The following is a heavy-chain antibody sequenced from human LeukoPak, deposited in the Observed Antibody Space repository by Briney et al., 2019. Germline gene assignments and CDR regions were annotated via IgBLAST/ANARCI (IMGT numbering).Heavy chain of an antibody. CDR3: ARAVDDDLAGYYWGDWFDP. Sequence: SVKVSCKATGGTFTNYAVSWVRQAPGQGLEWMGRIIVTLETPNYAQKFQGRVAITADNSTSTAYMELSSLRSEDTAVYYCARAVDDDLAGYYWGDWFDPWGQGTLVTVSS. D-gene: IGHD3-9*01. V-gene: IGHV1-69*04. J-gene: IGHJ5*02. CDR1: GGTFTNYA. CDR2: IIVTLETP.